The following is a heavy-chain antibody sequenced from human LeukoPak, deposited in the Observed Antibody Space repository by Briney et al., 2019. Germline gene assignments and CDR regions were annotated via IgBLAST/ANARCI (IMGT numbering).Heavy chain of an antibody. CDR2: ISSSGSTI. CDR3: ARGSHGYNLVWGNDYFDY. Sequence: GGSLRLSCAASGFTFSDYYMSWIRQAPGKGLEWVSYISSSGSTIYYADSVKGRFTISRDNAKNSLYLQMNSLRAEDTAVYYCARGSHGYNLVWGNDYFDYWGQGTLVTVSS. J-gene: IGHJ4*02. V-gene: IGHV3-11*01. D-gene: IGHD5-24*01. CDR1: GFTFSDYY.